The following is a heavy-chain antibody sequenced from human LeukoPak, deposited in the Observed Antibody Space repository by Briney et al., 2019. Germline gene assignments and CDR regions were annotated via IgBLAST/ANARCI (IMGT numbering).Heavy chain of an antibody. CDR2: MNPKSGYT. D-gene: IGHD3-10*01. CDR1: GFTFTSYD. J-gene: IGHJ5*02. V-gene: IGHV1-8*01. Sequence: ASVKVSCKASGFTFTSYDINWVRQATGQGLEWMGWMNPKSGYTGYAQKFQGRVTLTRNTSISTVYMELSSLRSEDTAVYYCARAPQTLWGWSAAVHNYFDPWGQGTLLTVSS. CDR3: ARAPQTLWGWSAAVHNYFDP.